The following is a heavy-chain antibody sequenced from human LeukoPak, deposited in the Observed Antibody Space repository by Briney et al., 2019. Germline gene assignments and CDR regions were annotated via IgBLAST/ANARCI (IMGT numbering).Heavy chain of an antibody. Sequence: GGSLRLSCAASGFTFSSYAMSWVRQAPGKGLEWVSTIRGSGDNTYYADSVKGRFTISRDNSKNTLFLQMNSLRAEDTAVYYCAKDYGGNAGYFDYWGQGTLVTVSS. CDR1: GFTFSSYA. J-gene: IGHJ4*02. CDR2: IRGSGDNT. CDR3: AKDYGGNAGYFDY. D-gene: IGHD4-23*01. V-gene: IGHV3-23*01.